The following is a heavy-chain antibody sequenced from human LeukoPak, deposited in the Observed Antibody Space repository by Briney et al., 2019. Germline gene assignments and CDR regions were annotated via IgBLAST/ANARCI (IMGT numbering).Heavy chain of an antibody. D-gene: IGHD2-2*01. Sequence: SVKVSCKASGGTFSSYAISWVRQAPGQGLEWMGGIIPIFGTANYAQKFQGRVTITTDESTSTAYVELSSLRSEDTAVYYCAVVVVPAAPNWFDPWGQGTLVTVSS. CDR3: AVVVVPAAPNWFDP. V-gene: IGHV1-69*05. J-gene: IGHJ5*02. CDR1: GGTFSSYA. CDR2: IIPIFGTA.